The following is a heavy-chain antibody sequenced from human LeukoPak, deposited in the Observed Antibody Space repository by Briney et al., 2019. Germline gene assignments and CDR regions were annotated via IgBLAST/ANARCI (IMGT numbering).Heavy chain of an antibody. Sequence: PGGSLRLSCEGSGFSFSSYWMTWVRQLPGKGPEWVANIKQDESERYFADSVKGRFTISRDNAKKSLYLQMNSLRAEDTAVCYCARVGPWVNPDYYYYYMDVWGKGTTVTVSS. J-gene: IGHJ6*03. CDR2: IKQDESER. CDR1: GFSFSSYW. CDR3: ARVGPWVNPDYYYYYMDV. D-gene: IGHD1-14*01. V-gene: IGHV3-7*01.